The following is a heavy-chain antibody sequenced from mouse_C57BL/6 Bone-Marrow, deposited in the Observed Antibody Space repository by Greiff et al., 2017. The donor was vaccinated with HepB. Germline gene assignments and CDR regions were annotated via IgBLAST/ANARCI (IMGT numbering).Heavy chain of an antibody. V-gene: IGHV1-69*01. CDR2: IDPSDSYT. CDR3: ARRGAY. CDR1: GYTFTSYW. J-gene: IGHJ3*01. Sequence: QVQLQQPGAELVMPGASVKLSCKASGYTFTSYWMHWVKQRPGQGLEWIGEIDPSDSYTNYNQKFKGKSTLTADTSSNTAYLQLSSLTSEDTAIYYCARRGAYWGQGTLVTVSA.